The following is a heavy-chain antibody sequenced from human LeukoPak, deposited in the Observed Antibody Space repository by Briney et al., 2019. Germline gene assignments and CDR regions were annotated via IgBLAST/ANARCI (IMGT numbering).Heavy chain of an antibody. CDR3: ARDLRITLVRAYYYGMDV. CDR1: GYTFTSYD. D-gene: IGHD3-10*01. V-gene: IGHV1-8*01. CDR2: MNPNSGNT. J-gene: IGHJ6*02. Sequence: ASVKVSCKASGYTFTSYDINWVRQATGQGLEWMGWMNPNSGNTGYAQKFQGRVTVTGNTSISTAYMELSSLRSEDTAVYYCARDLRITLVRAYYYGMDVWGQGTTVTVSS.